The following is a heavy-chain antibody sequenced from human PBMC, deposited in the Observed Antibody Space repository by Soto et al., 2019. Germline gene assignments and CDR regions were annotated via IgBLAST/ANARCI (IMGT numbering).Heavy chain of an antibody. D-gene: IGHD6-13*01. CDR1: SGSISSGDYY. CDR2: IYYSGST. CDR3: ARVPGYSSPYYGMDV. Sequence: KTSETLSLTCTVSSGSISSGDYYWSWIRQPPGKGLEWIGYIYYSGSTYYNPSLKSRVTISVDTSKNQFSLKLSSVTAADTAVYYCARVPGYSSPYYGMDVWGQGTTVTVSS. V-gene: IGHV4-30-4*01. J-gene: IGHJ6*02.